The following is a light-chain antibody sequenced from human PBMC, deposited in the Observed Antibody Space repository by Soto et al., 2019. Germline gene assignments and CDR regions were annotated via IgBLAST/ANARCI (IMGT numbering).Light chain of an antibody. V-gene: IGKV3-20*01. CDR1: QSLSSSY. J-gene: IGKJ1*01. CDR2: GAS. Sequence: EIVLTQSPDTLSLSPGERATLSCRASQSLSSSYLAWYQHKPGQAPRLLIYGASSRATGIPDRFSGSGSGTAFTLSISRLEPEDFAVYYCQRYGSSSWTCGQGTKV. CDR3: QRYGSSSWT.